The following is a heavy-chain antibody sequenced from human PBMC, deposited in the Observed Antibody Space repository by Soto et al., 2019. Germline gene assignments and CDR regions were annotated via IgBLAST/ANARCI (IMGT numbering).Heavy chain of an antibody. CDR1: GGSISSSSYY. D-gene: IGHD6-13*01. CDR3: ARHIPTAAGYFDY. CDR2: IYYSGST. V-gene: IGHV4-39*01. Sequence: SETLSLTCTVSGGSISSSSYYWGWIRQPPGKGLEWIGSIYYSGSTYYNPSLKSRVTISVDTSKNQFSLKLSSVTAADTAVYYCARHIPTAAGYFDYWGQGTLVTVSS. J-gene: IGHJ4*02.